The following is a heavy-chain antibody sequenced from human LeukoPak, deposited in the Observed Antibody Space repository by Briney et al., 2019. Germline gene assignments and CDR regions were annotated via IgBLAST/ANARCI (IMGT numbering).Heavy chain of an antibody. D-gene: IGHD2-8*01. CDR2: ISYDGSNE. CDR1: GFTFSSYV. CDR3: ARDKGTLYLSSFDY. Sequence: GGSLGLSCAASGFTFSSYVMHWVRQAPGKGLEWVAIISYDGSNEYYADSVKGRFTISRDNSKNTLYLQMNSLRAADTAVYYCARDKGTLYLSSFDYWGQGTLVTVSS. V-gene: IGHV3-30*04. J-gene: IGHJ4*02.